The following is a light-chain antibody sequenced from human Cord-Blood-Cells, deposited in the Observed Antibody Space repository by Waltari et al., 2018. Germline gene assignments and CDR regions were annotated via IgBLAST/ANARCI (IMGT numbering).Light chain of an antibody. Sequence: EIVLTQSPATLSLSPGERATLSCRASQSVSSYVAWYQQKPGQAPRLLIYEASNRATGIPARCSGSGSGTDFTLTISSLEPEDFAVYYCQQRSNWPITFGQGTRLEIK. V-gene: IGKV3-11*01. CDR1: QSVSSY. J-gene: IGKJ5*01. CDR2: EAS. CDR3: QQRSNWPIT.